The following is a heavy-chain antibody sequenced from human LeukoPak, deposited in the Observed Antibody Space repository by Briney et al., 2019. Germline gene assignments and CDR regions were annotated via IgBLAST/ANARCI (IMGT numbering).Heavy chain of an antibody. J-gene: IGHJ4*02. V-gene: IGHV3-21*01. CDR3: ARAEGSAATSLLDY. CDR1: GFTFSSYS. Sequence: GGSLRLSCAASGFTFSSYSMNWVRQAPGKGLEWVSSISSSSSYIYYADSVKGRFTISRDNAKNPLYLQMNSLRAEDTAVYYCARAEGSAATSLLDYWGQGTLVTVSS. CDR2: ISSSSSYI. D-gene: IGHD2-15*01.